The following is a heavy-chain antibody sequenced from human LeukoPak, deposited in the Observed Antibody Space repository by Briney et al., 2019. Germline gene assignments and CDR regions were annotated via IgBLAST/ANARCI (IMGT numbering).Heavy chain of an antibody. J-gene: IGHJ4*02. CDR3: TTVDCSGGSCSVGYFDY. V-gene: IGHV1-24*01. CDR2: FDPEDGEI. D-gene: IGHD2-15*01. CDR1: GYTLTDLS. Sequence: ASVKVSCKVSGYTLTDLSVHWVRQAPGKGLEWMGGFDPEDGEIIYARKFQGRVTMTEDTSTDTAYMELSSLRSEDTAVYHCTTVDCSGGSCSVGYFDYWGQGTLVTVSS.